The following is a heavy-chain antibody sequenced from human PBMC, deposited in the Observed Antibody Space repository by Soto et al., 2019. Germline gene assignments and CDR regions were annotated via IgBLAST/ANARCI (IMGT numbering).Heavy chain of an antibody. CDR1: GYTFTRYG. J-gene: IGHJ6*04. V-gene: IGHV1-18*01. Sequence: ASVKVSCKASGYTFTRYGISWVRQAPGQGLEWMGWISTYNANTNYAQKFQGRVTMTTDTSTSTAYMELRSLTSDDTAVYYCAREGSCSGGSCGLYYHDFFGIDVCRKGTTGTVSS. CDR2: ISTYNANT. D-gene: IGHD2-15*01. CDR3: AREGSCSGGSCGLYYHDFFGIDV.